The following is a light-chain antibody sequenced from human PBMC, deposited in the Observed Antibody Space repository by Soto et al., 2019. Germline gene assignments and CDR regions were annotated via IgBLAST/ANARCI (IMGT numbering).Light chain of an antibody. CDR3: SSYAGSTNYV. CDR2: EVS. J-gene: IGLJ1*01. V-gene: IGLV2-8*01. CDR1: SSDVGGYNY. Sequence: QSALTQPPSASGSPGQSVTISCTGTSSDVGGYNYVSWYQQHPGKAPKLMIYEVSRRPSGVPGRFSGSKSGNTASLTVSGLQAEDAADYYCSSYAGSTNYVFGTGTKVTVL.